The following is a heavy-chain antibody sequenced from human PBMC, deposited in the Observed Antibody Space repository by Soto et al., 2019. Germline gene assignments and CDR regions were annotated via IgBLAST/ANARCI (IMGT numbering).Heavy chain of an antibody. D-gene: IGHD3-10*01. CDR1: GGSISSGGYY. J-gene: IGHJ6*02. Sequence: SETLSLTCTVSGGSISSGGYYWSWIRQHPGKGLEWIGYIYYSGSTYYNPSLKSRVTISVDTSKNQFSLKLSSVTAADTAVYYCARDRGVRHAYYYYYGMDVWGQGTTVTVSS. CDR3: ARDRGVRHAYYYYYGMDV. V-gene: IGHV4-31*03. CDR2: IYYSGST.